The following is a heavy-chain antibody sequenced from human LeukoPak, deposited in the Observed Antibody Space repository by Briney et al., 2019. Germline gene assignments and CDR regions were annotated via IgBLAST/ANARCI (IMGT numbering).Heavy chain of an antibody. CDR3: ARFGVDYDMDV. CDR1: GGSISGHY. V-gene: IGHV4-59*11. J-gene: IGHJ6*02. CDR2: IHYTGKP. D-gene: IGHD3-16*01. Sequence: SSETLSLTCSVSGGSISGHYWTWIRQPLGKGLEWIGQIHYTGKPDYNPSLKSRITISVDTSKNQVSLQVSSVTAADSAIYYCARFGVDYDMDVWGHGTTVTVFS.